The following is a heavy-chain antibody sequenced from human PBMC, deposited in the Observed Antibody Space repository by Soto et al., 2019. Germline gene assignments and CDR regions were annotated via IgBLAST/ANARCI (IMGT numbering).Heavy chain of an antibody. J-gene: IGHJ5*02. CDR1: GDSISSSSYY. D-gene: IGHD3-3*02. CDR3: ARPLQLAVSGFDP. V-gene: IGHV4-39*01. Sequence: SETLSLTCAVSGDSISSSSYYWAWIRQPPGKGLEWIGSIHYRANSYYSPSLKSRITISVDTSKNQISLRLSSVTAADTAVYYCARPLQLAVSGFDPWGHGTLVTVSS. CDR2: IHYRANS.